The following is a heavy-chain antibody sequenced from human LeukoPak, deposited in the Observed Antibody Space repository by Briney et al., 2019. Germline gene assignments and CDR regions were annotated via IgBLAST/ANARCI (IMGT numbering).Heavy chain of an antibody. J-gene: IGHJ5*02. D-gene: IGHD6-13*01. CDR3: ARPLPSAAGIGPLDP. CDR2: IYYSGTT. V-gene: IGHV4-59*08. CDR1: GGSISSYY. Sequence: KPSETLSLTCTVSGGSISSYYWSWIRQPPGKGLEWIGYIYYSGTTNYNPSLKSRVTISVDTSKNQFSLKLSSVTAADTAVYYCARPLPSAAGIGPLDPWGQGTLVTVSS.